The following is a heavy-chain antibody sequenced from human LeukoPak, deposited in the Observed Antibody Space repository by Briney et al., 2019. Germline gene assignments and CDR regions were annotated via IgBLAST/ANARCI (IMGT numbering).Heavy chain of an antibody. CDR1: GFTFKSYS. D-gene: IGHD3-16*02. CDR3: AKERAGYTNPYYFDY. Sequence: GGSLRLSCAASGFTFKSYSMNWVRQAPGKGLQWVAFITSTSDDMFYADSGRGRFTISRDNSKNTLYMHMNSLRDEDTAAYYCAKERAGYTNPYYFDYWGQGTLVTVSS. V-gene: IGHV3-48*02. J-gene: IGHJ4*02. CDR2: ITSTSDDM.